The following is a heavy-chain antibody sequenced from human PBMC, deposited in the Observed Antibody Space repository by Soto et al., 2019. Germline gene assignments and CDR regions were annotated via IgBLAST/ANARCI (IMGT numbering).Heavy chain of an antibody. Sequence: PSVKVSCKASGYTFTSYGISWVRQAPGQGLEWMGWISAYNGNTNYAQKLQGRVTMTTDTSTSTAYMELRSLRSDDTAVYYCARTLWGDYYYYGMDVWGQGTTVTVSS. V-gene: IGHV1-18*04. CDR1: GYTFTSYG. D-gene: IGHD3-10*01. CDR2: ISAYNGNT. J-gene: IGHJ6*02. CDR3: ARTLWGDYYYYGMDV.